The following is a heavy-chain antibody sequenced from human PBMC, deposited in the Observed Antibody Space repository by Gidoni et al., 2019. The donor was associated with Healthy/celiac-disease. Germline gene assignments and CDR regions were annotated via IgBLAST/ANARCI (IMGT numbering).Heavy chain of an antibody. CDR2: LWYDGSNK. V-gene: IGHV3-33*01. D-gene: IGHD3-22*01. Sequence: QVQLVESGGGVVQPGRSLRLSCAASGFTFSSYGMHWVRQAPGKGLEWVAVLWYDGSNKYYADSVKGRFTISRDNSKNTLYLQMNSLRAEDTAVYYCARDLGHYYDSSGYGLNYWGQGTLVTVSS. CDR1: GFTFSSYG. CDR3: ARDLGHYYDSSGYGLNY. J-gene: IGHJ4*02.